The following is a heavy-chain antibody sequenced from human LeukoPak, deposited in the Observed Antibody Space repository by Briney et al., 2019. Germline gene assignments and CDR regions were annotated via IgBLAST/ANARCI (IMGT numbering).Heavy chain of an antibody. CDR2: ISYDGSNK. Sequence: GGSLRLSCAASGFTFSSYGMHWVRQAPGKGLEWVAVISYDGSNKYYADSVKGRFTISRGNSKNTLYLQMNSLRAEDTAIYYCARDRNWAFENWGQGILVTVSS. V-gene: IGHV3-30*03. CDR1: GFTFSSYG. CDR3: ARDRNWAFEN. D-gene: IGHD1-14*01. J-gene: IGHJ4*02.